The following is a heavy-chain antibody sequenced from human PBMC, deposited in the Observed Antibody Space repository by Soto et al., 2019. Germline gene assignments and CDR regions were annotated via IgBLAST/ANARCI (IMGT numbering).Heavy chain of an antibody. J-gene: IGHJ6*02. CDR2: IKQDGSEK. V-gene: IGHV3-7*05. D-gene: IGHD4-4*01. Sequence: GGSLRLSCAASGFTFSSYWMSWVRQAPGKGLEWVANIKQDGSEKYYVDSVKGRFTISRDNAKNSLYLQMNSLRAEDTAVYYCARDPAQTTVISYYYGMDVWGQGTTVTVSS. CDR1: GFTFSSYW. CDR3: ARDPAQTTVISYYYGMDV.